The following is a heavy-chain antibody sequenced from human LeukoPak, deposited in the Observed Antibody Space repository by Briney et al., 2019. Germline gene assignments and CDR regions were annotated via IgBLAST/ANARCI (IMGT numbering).Heavy chain of an antibody. J-gene: IGHJ6*02. Sequence: SGRSLRLSCAASGFTFDDYAMHWVRQAPGKGLEWVSGISWNSGSIGYADSVKGRFTISRDNAKNSLYLQMNSLRAEDTALYYCSKDSSVGELLKPPFHYYGMEVWGQGTTVTVSS. CDR2: ISWNSGSI. CDR3: SKDSSVGELLKPPFHYYGMEV. CDR1: GFTFDDYA. V-gene: IGHV3-9*01. D-gene: IGHD1-26*01.